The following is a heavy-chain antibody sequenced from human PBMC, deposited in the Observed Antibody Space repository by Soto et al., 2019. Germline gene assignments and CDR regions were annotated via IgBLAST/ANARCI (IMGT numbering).Heavy chain of an antibody. Sequence: SETLSLTCTVSGGSISSSSYYWGWIRQPPGKGLEWIGSIYYSGSTYYNPSLKSRVTISVDTSKNQFSLKLSSVTAADTAVYYCARLGLWFGELSAYYFDYWGQGTLVTVSS. CDR1: GGSISSSSYY. CDR3: ARLGLWFGELSAYYFDY. CDR2: IYYSGST. D-gene: IGHD3-10*01. J-gene: IGHJ4*02. V-gene: IGHV4-39*01.